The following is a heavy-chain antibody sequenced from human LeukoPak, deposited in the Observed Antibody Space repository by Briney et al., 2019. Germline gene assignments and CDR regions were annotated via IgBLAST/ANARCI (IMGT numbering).Heavy chain of an antibody. CDR2: IYYRGST. D-gene: IGHD6-6*01. Sequence: SETLSLTCTVSGGSISSTSYYWGWIRQPPGKGLEWIGSIYYRGSTYYNPSLKSRVTISVDTSKNQFSLKLSSVTAADTAVYYCARHSGIAGRRRYFDFWGQGTLVTVSS. V-gene: IGHV4-39*01. CDR1: GGSISSTSYY. CDR3: ARHSGIAGRRRYFDF. J-gene: IGHJ4*02.